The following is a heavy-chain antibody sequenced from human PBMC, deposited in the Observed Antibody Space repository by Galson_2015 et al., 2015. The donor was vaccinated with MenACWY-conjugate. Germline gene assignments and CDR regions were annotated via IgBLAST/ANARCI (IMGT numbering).Heavy chain of an antibody. J-gene: IGHJ6*02. D-gene: IGHD3-9*01. CDR2: ISAYNGNT. V-gene: IGHV1-18*01. CDR3: ARYYDILAVYYYYCMDV. Sequence: SVKVSCKASGYTFPSYGISWVRQAPGQGLEWMGWISAYNGNTNYAQKLQGRVTMTTDTSTSTAYMELRSLRSDDTAVYYCARYYDILAVYYYYCMDVWGQGTTVTVSS. CDR1: GYTFPSYG.